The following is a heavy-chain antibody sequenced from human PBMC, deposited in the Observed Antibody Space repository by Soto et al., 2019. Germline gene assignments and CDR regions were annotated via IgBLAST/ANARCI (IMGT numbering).Heavy chain of an antibody. CDR1: DDSIGRGNYS. D-gene: IGHD6-19*01. V-gene: IGHV4-39*01. J-gene: IGHJ4*02. CDR3: ARHLYSGDSSGSFGY. CDR2: IFYSGNT. Sequence: ASETLSLTSTFPDDSIGRGNYSWGWIRQPPGKGLEWIGNIFYSGNTHYNPSLKSRVTISLDTSNHHFSLRVSSVTAADTAVYYCARHLYSGDSSGSFGYWGPGALVTVSS.